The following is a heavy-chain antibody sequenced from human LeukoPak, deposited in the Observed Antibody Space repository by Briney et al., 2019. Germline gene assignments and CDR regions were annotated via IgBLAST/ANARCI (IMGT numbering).Heavy chain of an antibody. D-gene: IGHD6-13*01. Sequence: SETLSLTCTVSGVSISHYYWNWIRQPPGKGLEWIGYIYYTGSTNYSPSLKSRVSISIDTSKNQFSLNLSSVTAADTAVYYCAGVYSSNSEFDYWGQGTLVTVSS. CDR3: AGVYSSNSEFDY. CDR2: IYYTGST. J-gene: IGHJ4*02. V-gene: IGHV4-59*01. CDR1: GVSISHYY.